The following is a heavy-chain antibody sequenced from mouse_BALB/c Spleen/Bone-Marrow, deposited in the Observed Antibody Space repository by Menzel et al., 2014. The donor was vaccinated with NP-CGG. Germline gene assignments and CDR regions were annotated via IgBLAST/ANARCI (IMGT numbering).Heavy chain of an antibody. CDR2: TNPYNDGT. J-gene: IGHJ2*01. Sequence: VQLQQSGPELVKPGASVKMSCKASGYTFTSYILHWVKQKPGQGLEWIGYTNPYNDGTKYNEKFKGKATLTSDKFSSATYMELSSLTSEDSAVYYCARGGGHYFDYWGQGTTLTVSS. CDR3: ARGGGHYFDY. V-gene: IGHV1-14*01. CDR1: GYTFTSYI.